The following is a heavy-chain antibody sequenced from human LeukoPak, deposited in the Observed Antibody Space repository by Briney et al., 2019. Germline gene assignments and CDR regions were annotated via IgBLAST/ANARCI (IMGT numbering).Heavy chain of an antibody. J-gene: IGHJ4*02. Sequence: GGSLRLSCQASGFTFSSYAMSWVRQAPGKGREWVSAISGSGGSTYYADSVKGRFTNSRDNSKNTLYLQMNSLRAEDTAVYYCAKDAPDCSSTSCYADYWGQGTLVTVSS. CDR3: AKDAPDCSSTSCYADY. D-gene: IGHD2-2*01. V-gene: IGHV3-23*01. CDR1: GFTFSSYA. CDR2: ISGSGGST.